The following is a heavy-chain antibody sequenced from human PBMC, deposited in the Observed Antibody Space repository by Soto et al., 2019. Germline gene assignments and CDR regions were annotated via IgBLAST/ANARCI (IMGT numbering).Heavy chain of an antibody. CDR3: ATSGGALAASFPYYFDY. CDR1: GFRFNDFY. CDR2: ISSGSSTI. J-gene: IGHJ4*02. Sequence: QVQLVESGGGLVKPGGSLRLSCAAAGFRFNDFYMTWIRQAPGKGLEWVSYISSGSSTIFYAHSVKGRFTISRDNAKNSLYLQMNSLRAEDTAVYYCATSGGALAASFPYYFDYWGQGTLVTVSS. V-gene: IGHV3-11*01. D-gene: IGHD6-19*01.